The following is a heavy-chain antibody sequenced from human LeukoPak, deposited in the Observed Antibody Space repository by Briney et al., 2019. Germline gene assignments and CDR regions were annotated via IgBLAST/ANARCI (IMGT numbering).Heavy chain of an antibody. J-gene: IGHJ4*02. CDR3: ARSGSTGYSLDY. V-gene: IGHV1-2*02. CDR1: GYSFTGHF. D-gene: IGHD3-22*01. CDR2: IDPNSGDT. Sequence: GASVKVSCKASGYSFTGHFIHWVRQASGQGLEWMGCIDPNSGDTKYAQKFQGRVSMPRDTSTRTAYMELSRLRSYDTAVYFCARSGSTGYSLDYWGQGTLVTVSS.